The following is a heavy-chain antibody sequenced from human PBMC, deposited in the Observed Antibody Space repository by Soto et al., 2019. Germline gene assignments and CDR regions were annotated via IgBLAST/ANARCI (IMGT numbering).Heavy chain of an antibody. J-gene: IGHJ6*01. Sequence: ASVNVTCKSSWCTITGYYVHWVGQAPGQGLEWMVWINPNIGGTNYAQKFQCRVTMTRDTSISTAYMELSRLRSDDTAVYYCARDDEAAAALYYYYGMDVWGQGTTVTVSS. CDR3: ARDDEAAAALYYYYGMDV. V-gene: IGHV1-2*02. D-gene: IGHD6-13*01. CDR1: WCTITGYY. CDR2: INPNIGGT.